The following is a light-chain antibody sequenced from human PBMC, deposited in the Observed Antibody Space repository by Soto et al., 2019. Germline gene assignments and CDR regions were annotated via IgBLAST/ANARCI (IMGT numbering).Light chain of an antibody. CDR1: QSIASW. J-gene: IGKJ1*01. CDR3: QQYNTYE. V-gene: IGKV1-5*01. Sequence: DIQMTQSPSTLSASVGDRVTITCRASQSIASWLAWYQQKPGKAPELLIYDASTLKSGVPARFSGSGSVTDFTLTISDLQPDDFATYYCQQYNTYEFGHWTKV. CDR2: DAS.